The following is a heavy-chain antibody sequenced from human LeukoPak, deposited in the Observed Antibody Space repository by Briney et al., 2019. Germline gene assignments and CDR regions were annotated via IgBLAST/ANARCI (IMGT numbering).Heavy chain of an antibody. D-gene: IGHD4-23*01. J-gene: IGHJ5*01. CDR3: AKASDYGGNEFDF. CDR2: ITWNSAYK. V-gene: IGHV3-9*01. Sequence: GGSLRLSCTASGLTFSSYVMSWVRQAPGKGLEWVSYITWNSAYKGYADSVRGRFAISRDNAKKSLHLQMNSLTGDDTAFYYCAKASDYGGNEFDFWGQGTLVTVSS. CDR1: GLTFSSYV.